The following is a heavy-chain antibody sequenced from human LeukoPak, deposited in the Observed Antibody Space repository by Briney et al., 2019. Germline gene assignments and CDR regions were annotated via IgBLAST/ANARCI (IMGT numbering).Heavy chain of an antibody. V-gene: IGHV3-53*01. CDR2: IYSTGST. CDR3: VRGRGRMGLSVTAIFWFEP. CDR1: GLSVSNSY. J-gene: IGHJ5*02. D-gene: IGHD2-21*02. Sequence: GGSLRLSCAASGLSVSNSYMSWVRQAPGKGLEWVSVIYSTGSTYYSADVTGRCTISRDTSNKTLYLQMNSLEVADKGVYFCVRGRGRMGLSVTAIFWFEPWGQGTLVTVS.